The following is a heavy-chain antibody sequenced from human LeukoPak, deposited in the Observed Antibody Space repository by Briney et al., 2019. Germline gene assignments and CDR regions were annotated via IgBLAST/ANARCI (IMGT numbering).Heavy chain of an antibody. CDR1: GGSISSSSYY. V-gene: IGHV4-39*07. CDR2: IYYSGST. CDR3: AGGLVDGYIYFDY. Sequence: PSETLSLTCTVSGGSISSSSYYWGWIRQPPGKGLEWIGSIYYSGSTYYNPSLKSRVTISVDTSKNQFSLKLSSVTAADTAVYYCAGGLVDGYIYFDYWGQGTLVTVSS. D-gene: IGHD5-24*01. J-gene: IGHJ4*02.